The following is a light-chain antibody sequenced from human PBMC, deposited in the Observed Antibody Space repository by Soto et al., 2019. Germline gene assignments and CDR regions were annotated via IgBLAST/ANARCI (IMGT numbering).Light chain of an antibody. CDR1: TSNIGAGYD. Sequence: QSVLTQPPSVSGAPGQRVTISCTGGTSNIGAGYDVHWYQQLPGTAPKLLIYGNSNRPSGVPDRFSGFKSGTSASLAITGLQAEDEGDYYCQSNDSSLSGYVFGTGTQLTVL. J-gene: IGLJ1*01. CDR2: GNS. V-gene: IGLV1-40*01. CDR3: QSNDSSLSGYV.